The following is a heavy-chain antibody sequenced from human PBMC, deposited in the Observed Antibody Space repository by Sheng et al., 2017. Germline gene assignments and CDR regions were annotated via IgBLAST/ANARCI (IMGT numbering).Heavy chain of an antibody. J-gene: IGHJ4*02. V-gene: IGHV1-69*13. CDR1: GGTFTSFA. CDR2: IIPMSGTA. Sequence: QVQLVQSGAEVKKPGSSVKVSCKASGGTFTSFAISWVRQAPGQGLEWMGGIIPMSGTANYAQKFQGRVTIIADKSTSTAYMELSSLRSEDTAVYYCARGNWNYLSDYWGQGTLVTVSS. D-gene: IGHD1-7*01. CDR3: ARGNWNYLSDY.